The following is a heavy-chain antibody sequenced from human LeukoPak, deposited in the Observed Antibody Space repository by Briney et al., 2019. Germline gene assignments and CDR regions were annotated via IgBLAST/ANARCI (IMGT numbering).Heavy chain of an antibody. V-gene: IGHV4-59*08. J-gene: IGHJ5*02. CDR3: ARHEGQWLVRPWFDP. CDR2: IYYTGIA. Sequence: SETLSLTCTVSGGSISSYYWSWIRQPPGEGLEWIGYIYYTGIANYNPSLKSRVTISVDTSKNQFSLKLSSVTAADTAVYYCARHEGQWLVRPWFDPWGQGTLVTVSS. D-gene: IGHD6-19*01. CDR1: GGSISSYY.